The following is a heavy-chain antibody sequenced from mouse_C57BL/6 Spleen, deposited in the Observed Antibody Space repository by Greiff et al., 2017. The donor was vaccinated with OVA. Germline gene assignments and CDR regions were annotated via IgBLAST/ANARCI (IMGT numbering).Heavy chain of an antibody. Sequence: QVQLQQPGAELVKPGASVKMSCKASGYTFTSYWITWVKQRPGQGLEWIGDIYPGSGSTNYNEKFKSKATMTVDTSSSTAYMPLSSLTSEDSAVYYCARGGYGSSSWFAYWGQGTLVTVSA. CDR2: IYPGSGST. V-gene: IGHV1-55*01. CDR1: GYTFTSYW. CDR3: ARGGYGSSSWFAY. D-gene: IGHD1-1*01. J-gene: IGHJ3*01.